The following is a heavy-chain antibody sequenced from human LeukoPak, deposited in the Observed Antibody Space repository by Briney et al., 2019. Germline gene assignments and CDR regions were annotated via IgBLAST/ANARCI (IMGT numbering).Heavy chain of an antibody. J-gene: IGHJ4*02. CDR1: GGTFSSYA. D-gene: IGHD3-10*01. V-gene: IGHV1-69*05. CDR2: IIPIFGTA. CDR3: AGFRRYYGSGSYIPLDY. Sequence: GSSVKVSCKASGGTFSSYAISWLRQAPGQGLEWMGGIIPIFGTANYAQKFQGRVTITTDKSTSTAYMELSSLRSEDTAVYYCAGFRRYYGSGSYIPLDYWGQGTLVTVSS.